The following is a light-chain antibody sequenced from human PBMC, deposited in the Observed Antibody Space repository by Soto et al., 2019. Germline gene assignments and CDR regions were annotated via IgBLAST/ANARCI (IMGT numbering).Light chain of an antibody. Sequence: EIVLTQSPGTLSLSPGERATLSCRASQSVSSSYLAWYQQKPGQAPRLLIYGASSRATGIPDRFSGSGSGTDFTLTISRLEPEDFAMYYCQQYGNSPAFGGGTKVEIK. CDR1: QSVSSSY. CDR3: QQYGNSPA. J-gene: IGKJ4*01. CDR2: GAS. V-gene: IGKV3-20*01.